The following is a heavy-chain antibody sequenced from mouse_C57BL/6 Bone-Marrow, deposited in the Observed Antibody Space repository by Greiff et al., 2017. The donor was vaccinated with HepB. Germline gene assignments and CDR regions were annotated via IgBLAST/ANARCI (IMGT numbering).Heavy chain of an antibody. Sequence: VQLKQSGPGLVKPSQSLSLTCSVTGYSITSGYYWNWIRQFPGNKLEWMGYISYDGSNNYNPSLKNRISITRDTSKNQFFLKLNSVTTEDTATYYCARDYSNPAWFAYWGQGTLVTVSA. CDR3: ARDYSNPAWFAY. D-gene: IGHD2-5*01. CDR2: ISYDGSN. V-gene: IGHV3-6*01. CDR1: GYSITSGYY. J-gene: IGHJ3*01.